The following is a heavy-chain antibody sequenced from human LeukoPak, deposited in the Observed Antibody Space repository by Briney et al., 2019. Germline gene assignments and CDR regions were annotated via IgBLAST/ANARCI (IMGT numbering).Heavy chain of an antibody. J-gene: IGHJ4*02. CDR2: ISDGAGGRT. Sequence: PGGSLRLSCAASGFTFSNYAMNWVRQAPGKGLEWVSAISDGAGGRTYYTDSVKGRFTISRDNSKNTLYLQLNSLRAEDTAVYYCAKEDVDISFDYWGQGTLVTVSS. D-gene: IGHD5-12*01. CDR3: AKEDVDISFDY. CDR1: GFTFSNYA. V-gene: IGHV3-23*01.